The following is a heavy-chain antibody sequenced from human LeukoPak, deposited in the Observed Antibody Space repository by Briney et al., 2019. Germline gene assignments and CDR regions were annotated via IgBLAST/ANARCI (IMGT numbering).Heavy chain of an antibody. CDR3: ATGDFDWLLLFDY. CDR1: GYTLTELS. J-gene: IGHJ4*02. Sequence: ASVKVSCKVSGYTLTELSMHWVRQAPGKGLEWMGSFDPEDGETIYAQKFQGRVTMTEDASTDTAYMELSSLRSEDTAVYYCATGDFDWLLLFDYWGQGTLVTVSS. V-gene: IGHV1-24*01. D-gene: IGHD3-9*01. CDR2: FDPEDGET.